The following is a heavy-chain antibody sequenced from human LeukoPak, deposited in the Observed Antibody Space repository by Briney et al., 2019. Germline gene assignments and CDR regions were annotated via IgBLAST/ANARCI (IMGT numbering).Heavy chain of an antibody. CDR2: IYYSGST. Sequence: SQTLSLTCTVPGGSISSGDYYWSWIRQPPGKGLEWIGYIYYSGSTYYNPSLKSRVTISVDTSKNQFSLKLSSVTAADTAVYYCARSGYYTRHFDYWGQGTLVTVSS. V-gene: IGHV4-30-4*08. CDR1: GGSISSGDYY. D-gene: IGHD3-3*01. CDR3: ARSGYYTRHFDY. J-gene: IGHJ4*02.